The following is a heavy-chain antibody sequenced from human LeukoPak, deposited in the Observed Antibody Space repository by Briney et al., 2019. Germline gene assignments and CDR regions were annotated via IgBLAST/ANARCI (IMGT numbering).Heavy chain of an antibody. J-gene: IGHJ5*01. CDR3: ARVAVSGPTGWFDS. Sequence: GGSLRLSCAASGFTFDDYAMHWVRQAPGKGLEWVSSISSTSAYIHYADSVKGRFTISRDNVDNVVYLEMNGLRAEDTATYYCARVAVSGPTGWFDSWGQGTLVIVSS. V-gene: IGHV3-21*01. D-gene: IGHD2-8*02. CDR2: ISSTSAYI. CDR1: GFTFDDYA.